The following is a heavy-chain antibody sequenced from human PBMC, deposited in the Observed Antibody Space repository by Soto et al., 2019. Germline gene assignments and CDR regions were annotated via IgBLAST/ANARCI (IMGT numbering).Heavy chain of an antibody. CDR1: GGTFSSDT. Sequence: QVQLVQSGAEVKKPGSSVKVSCKASGGTFSSDTISWVRQAPGQGLEWMGRIIPILGIANYAQKFQGRVTITADKSTSPAYMELSSLRSEDTAVYYCARGGYSGYFAWDYWGQGTLVTVSS. CDR3: ARGGYSGYFAWDY. D-gene: IGHD5-12*01. CDR2: IIPILGIA. V-gene: IGHV1-69*02. J-gene: IGHJ4*02.